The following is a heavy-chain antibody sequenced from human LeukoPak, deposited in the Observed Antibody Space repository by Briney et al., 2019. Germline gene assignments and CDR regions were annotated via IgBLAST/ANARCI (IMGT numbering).Heavy chain of an antibody. D-gene: IGHD7-27*01. V-gene: IGHV4-59*01. J-gene: IGHJ3*02. CDR3: AKLGNDAFDI. CDR2: IYYSGST. Sequence: SETLSLTCTVSGGSISSYYWSWIRQPPGKGLEWIGYIYYSGSTNYNPSLKSRVTISVDTSKNQFSLKLSSVTAADTAAYYCAKLGNDAFDIWGQGTMVTVSS. CDR1: GGSISSYY.